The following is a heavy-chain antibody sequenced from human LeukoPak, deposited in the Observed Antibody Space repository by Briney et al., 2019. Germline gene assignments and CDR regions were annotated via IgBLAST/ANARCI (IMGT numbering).Heavy chain of an antibody. CDR2: IWYDGSNK. J-gene: IGHJ4*02. CDR1: GFTFSSYG. CDR3: AREDGSGSYHIDY. V-gene: IGHV3-33*01. D-gene: IGHD3-10*01. Sequence: GGSLRLACAASGFTFSSYGMHWVRQAPGKGLEWVAVIWYDGSNKYYADSVKGRFTISRDNSKNTLYLQMNSLRAEDTAVYYCAREDGSGSYHIDYWGQGTLVTVSS.